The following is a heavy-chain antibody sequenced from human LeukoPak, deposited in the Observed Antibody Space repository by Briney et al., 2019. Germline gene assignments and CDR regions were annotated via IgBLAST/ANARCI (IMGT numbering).Heavy chain of an antibody. CDR2: ISYNGGRI. Sequence: GGSLRLSCVASGFIFDSYAMSWVRQAAGKGSEWVSVISYNGGRILYADSVKGRFTISRDNSKNTLYLQMNSLRAEDTAIYYCARERWQVWSQFDYWGQGTLVTVSS. V-gene: IGHV3-23*01. CDR1: GFIFDSYA. D-gene: IGHD3-10*01. J-gene: IGHJ4*02. CDR3: ARERWQVWSQFDY.